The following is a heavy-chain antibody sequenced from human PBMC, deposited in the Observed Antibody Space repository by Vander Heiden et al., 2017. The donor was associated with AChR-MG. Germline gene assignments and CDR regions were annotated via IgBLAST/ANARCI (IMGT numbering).Heavy chain of an antibody. CDR2: ISAGGGSA. V-gene: IGHV3-23*01. D-gene: IGHD3-3*01. CDR3: IRFCDTSSCYTRGFGMDV. Sequence: EVQVSESGGGLVQPGGSLRLSCAASGFSFSTYAMSWVRQAPGKGLEWVSSISAGGGSANYAGSVRGRFTVSRDNSKNTVYLQMTSLRAEDSAVYYCIRFCDTSSCYTRGFGMDVWVQGTTVTVSS. CDR1: GFSFSTYA. J-gene: IGHJ6*02.